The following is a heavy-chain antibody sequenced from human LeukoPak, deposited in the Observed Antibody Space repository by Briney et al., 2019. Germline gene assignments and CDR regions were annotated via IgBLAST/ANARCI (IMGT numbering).Heavy chain of an antibody. J-gene: IGHJ4*02. CDR1: GFTFSSYS. CDR2: IISSSSVI. D-gene: IGHD3-16*01. Sequence: GGSLGLSCAASGFTFSSYSMNWVRQAPGEGLEWISYIISSSSVIYYADSVRGRFTISRDNAKSSLYLQMNSLRAEDTAVYYCARARPGYDTPPYYFDFWGQGTLVTVSS. V-gene: IGHV3-48*01. CDR3: ARARPGYDTPPYYFDF.